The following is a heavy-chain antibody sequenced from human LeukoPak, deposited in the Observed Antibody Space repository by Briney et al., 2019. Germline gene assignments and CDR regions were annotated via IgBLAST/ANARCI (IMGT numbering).Heavy chain of an antibody. V-gene: IGHV3-23*01. D-gene: IGHD5-24*01. CDR3: AKYRCGDGESKGFDY. J-gene: IGHJ4*02. CDR2: IRGSGGST. Sequence: GGSLRLSCAASGFTFSSYAMSWVRQAPGKGLEWVSAIRGSGGSTYYTDTVKGRFTNSRDNTKNTKYLQMISLRAEDTGVYYRAKYRCGDGESKGFDYWGQGTLVTVSS. CDR1: GFTFSSYA.